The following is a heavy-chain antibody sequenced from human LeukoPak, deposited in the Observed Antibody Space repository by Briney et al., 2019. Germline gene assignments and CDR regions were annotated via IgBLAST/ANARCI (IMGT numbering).Heavy chain of an antibody. D-gene: IGHD3-22*01. Sequence: SETLSLTCTVSGGSVSSGSYYWSWIRQPPGKGLEWIGYIYYTVSTNYNPSLKSRVTISVDTSKNQFSLKLSSVTAADTAVYYCARHKEDYYDSSGYYLPFDYWGQGTLVTVSS. J-gene: IGHJ4*02. CDR1: GGSVSSGSYY. CDR2: IYYTVST. V-gene: IGHV4-61*01. CDR3: ARHKEDYYDSSGYYLPFDY.